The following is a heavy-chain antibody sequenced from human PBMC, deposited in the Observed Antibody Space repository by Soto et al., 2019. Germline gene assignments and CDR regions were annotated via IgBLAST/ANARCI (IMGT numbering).Heavy chain of an antibody. J-gene: IGHJ4*02. CDR1: GGSISRYY. CDR2: IYYSGST. CDR3: ARRHGTVALRGVCDY. V-gene: IGHV4-59*08. D-gene: IGHD4-17*01. Sequence: QVQLQESGPGLVKPSETLSLTCTVSGGSISRYYWSWIRQPPGKGLEWIGYIYYSGSTNYNPSLKSRVTISVDTSKNPFSLKLSSVPAADTAVYYCARRHGTVALRGVCDYWGQGTLVTVSS.